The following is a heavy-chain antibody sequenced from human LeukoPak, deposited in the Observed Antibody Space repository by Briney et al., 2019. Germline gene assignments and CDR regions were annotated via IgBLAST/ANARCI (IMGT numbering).Heavy chain of an antibody. D-gene: IGHD3-10*01. Sequence: GGSLRLSCAASGFTFSSFWMSWVRQAPGKGLEWVAHIKQGRSEKYYVDSVKGRFTISSDSAKNSLYLQMNSLRAEDTAVYYCAKDVQWSGETYYFDYWGQGTLVTVSS. V-gene: IGHV3-7*01. CDR2: IKQGRSEK. J-gene: IGHJ4*02. CDR3: AKDVQWSGETYYFDY. CDR1: GFTFSSFW.